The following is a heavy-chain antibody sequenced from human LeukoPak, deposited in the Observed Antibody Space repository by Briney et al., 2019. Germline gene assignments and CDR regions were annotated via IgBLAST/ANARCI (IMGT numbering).Heavy chain of an antibody. D-gene: IGHD6-19*01. Sequence: GGSLRLSCAASGFTFSSYSMNWVRQAPGKGLEWVSSISSSSSYIYYADSVKGRFTISRDNAKNSLYLQMNSLRAEDTAVYYCARDGTIAVAEQVDYWGQGTLVTVSS. V-gene: IGHV3-21*01. CDR3: ARDGTIAVAEQVDY. J-gene: IGHJ4*02. CDR1: GFTFSSYS. CDR2: ISSSSSYI.